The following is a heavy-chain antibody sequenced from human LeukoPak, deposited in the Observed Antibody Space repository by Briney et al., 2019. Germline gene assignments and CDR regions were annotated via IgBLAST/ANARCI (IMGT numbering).Heavy chain of an antibody. CDR3: ARPPFGDYGVMYFGL. D-gene: IGHD4-17*01. CDR2: ISGRGGST. J-gene: IGHJ2*01. CDR1: GFTFTSYA. Sequence: GGSLRLSCAASGFTFTSYAMNWVRQAPGKGLEWVSGISGRGGSTFYADSVKGRFTISRDNSKNTLYLQMNSLRAEDTAVYYCARPPFGDYGVMYFGLRGRGTLVTVSS. V-gene: IGHV3-23*01.